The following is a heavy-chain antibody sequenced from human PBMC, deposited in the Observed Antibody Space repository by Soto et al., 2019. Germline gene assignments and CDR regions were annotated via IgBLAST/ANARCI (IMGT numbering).Heavy chain of an antibody. V-gene: IGHV3-74*01. Sequence: GGSLRLSCEASGFSIRDYWMHWVRQAPGEGLVWVSCINGDASSTTYADSVKGRFTISRDDAKNTVYLQMTSLRAEDTAVYFCARDRSYAMEVWGQGTRVTVSS. CDR2: INGDASST. J-gene: IGHJ6*02. CDR3: ARDRSYAMEV. CDR1: GFSIRDYW.